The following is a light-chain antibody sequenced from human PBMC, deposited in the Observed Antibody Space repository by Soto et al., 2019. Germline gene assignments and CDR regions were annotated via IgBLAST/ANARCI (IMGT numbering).Light chain of an antibody. CDR1: QSISSY. CDR3: QQSYSTPVYT. V-gene: IGKV1-39*01. CDR2: AAS. J-gene: IGKJ2*01. Sequence: DIQMTQSPSSLSASVGDRVTITCRASQSISSYLNWYQQKPGKAPKLLIYAASSLQSGVTSRFSGSGSGTDFTLPISSLQPEDFATYYCQQSYSTPVYTFGQGTKLEIK.